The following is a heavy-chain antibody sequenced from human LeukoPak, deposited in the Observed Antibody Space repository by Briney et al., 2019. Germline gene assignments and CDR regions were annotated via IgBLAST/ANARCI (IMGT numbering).Heavy chain of an antibody. V-gene: IGHV4-34*01. CDR1: GGSFSGYY. CDR2: INHSGST. J-gene: IGHJ4*02. D-gene: IGHD6-13*01. CDR3: ARGHSSSWYPFDY. Sequence: PSETLSLTCAVCGGSFSGYYWSWIRQPPGKGLEWIGEINHSGSTNYNPSLKSRVTISVDTSKNQFSLKLSSVTAADTAVYYCARGHSSSWYPFDYWGQGTLVTVSS.